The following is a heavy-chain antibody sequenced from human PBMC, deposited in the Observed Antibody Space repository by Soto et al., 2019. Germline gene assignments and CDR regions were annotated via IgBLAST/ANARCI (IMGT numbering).Heavy chain of an antibody. D-gene: IGHD3-9*01. V-gene: IGHV3-48*03. J-gene: IGHJ3*02. CDR2: ISSSGSTI. CDR1: VFTFSRYE. Sequence: PWGSLRLSCSASVFTFSRYEMNWFRQAPGKGLEWVSYISSSGSTIYYADSVKGRFTISRDNAKNSLYLQMNSLRAEDTAVYYCAREDDYDILTGYDAFDIWGQGTMVTVSS. CDR3: AREDDYDILTGYDAFDI.